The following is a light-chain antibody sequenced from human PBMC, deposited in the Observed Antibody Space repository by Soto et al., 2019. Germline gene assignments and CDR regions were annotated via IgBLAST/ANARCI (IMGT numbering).Light chain of an antibody. CDR3: QQHNDWPT. V-gene: IGKV3-15*01. CDR2: GAS. Sequence: IVMTQSPATLSVSPGERATLSCRASQSVDSNLAWYQQKPGQTPRLLIYGASTRATGIPARFSGSGSGTEFTLTISSLQSEDFALYYCQQHNDWPTFGQGTKVDIK. CDR1: QSVDSN. J-gene: IGKJ1*01.